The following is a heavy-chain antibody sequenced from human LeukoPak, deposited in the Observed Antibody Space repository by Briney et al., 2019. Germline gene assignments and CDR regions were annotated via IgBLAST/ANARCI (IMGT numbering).Heavy chain of an antibody. CDR1: GFTFDDYA. J-gene: IGHJ4*02. V-gene: IGHV3-43D*03. CDR2: ISWDGGST. D-gene: IGHD3-10*01. Sequence: GGSLRLSCAASGFTFDDYAMHWVRQAPGKGLEWVSLISWDGGSTYYADSVKGRFTISRDNSKNSLYLQMNSLRAEDTALYYCAKQIPEGFGESGGYFDYWGQGTLVTVSS. CDR3: AKQIPEGFGESGGYFDY.